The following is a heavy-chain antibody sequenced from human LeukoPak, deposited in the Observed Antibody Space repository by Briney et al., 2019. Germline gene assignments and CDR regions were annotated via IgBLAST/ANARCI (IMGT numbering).Heavy chain of an antibody. CDR3: ASDKNYYDSSGYYRSVDY. Sequence: GGSLRLSCAASGFTFSDYYMGWIRQAPGKGLEWVSYISSSGSTIYYADSVKGRFTISRDNAKNSLYLQMNSLRAEDTAVYYCASDKNYYDSSGYYRSVDYWGQGTLVTVSS. D-gene: IGHD3-22*01. CDR1: GFTFSDYY. J-gene: IGHJ4*02. V-gene: IGHV3-11*04. CDR2: ISSSGSTI.